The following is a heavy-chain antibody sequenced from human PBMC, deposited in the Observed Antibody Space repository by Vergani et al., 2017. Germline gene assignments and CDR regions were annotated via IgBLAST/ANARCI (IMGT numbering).Heavy chain of an antibody. CDR3: ARVDTVLNY. V-gene: IGHV3-53*04. J-gene: IGHJ4*02. D-gene: IGHD5-18*01. CDR1: GFTVSSNY. CDR2: IYSGGNA. Sequence: EVQLVESGGGLIQPGGSLRLSCAASGFTVSSNYMSWVRQAPGKGLEWVSIIYSGGNAYYADSVKGRFTISRHNSKNTLYLQMNSLRTEDTAVYYCARVDTVLNYWGQGILVTVSS.